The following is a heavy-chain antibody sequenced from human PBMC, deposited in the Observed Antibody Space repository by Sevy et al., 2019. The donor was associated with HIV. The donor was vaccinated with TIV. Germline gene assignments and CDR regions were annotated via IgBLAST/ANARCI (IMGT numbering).Heavy chain of an antibody. CDR1: GFTFSSYG. CDR3: AKGGTSWGAFDI. J-gene: IGHJ3*02. D-gene: IGHD3-16*01. V-gene: IGHV3-30*18. Sequence: GGSLRLSCAASGFTFSSYGMHWVRQAPGKGLEWVAVISYDGSNKYYADSVKGRFTISSENSKNTLYLQMNSLRAEDTAVYYCAKGGTSWGAFDIWGQGTMVTVSS. CDR2: ISYDGSNK.